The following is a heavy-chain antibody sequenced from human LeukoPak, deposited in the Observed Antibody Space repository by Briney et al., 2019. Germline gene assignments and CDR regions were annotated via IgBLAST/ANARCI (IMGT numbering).Heavy chain of an antibody. CDR1: GFTFSKHG. D-gene: IGHD2-15*01. V-gene: IGHV3-30*02. CDR3: SKDINSYCRGDCSDY. CDR2: IRLDGSNT. Sequence: GGSLRLSCAASGFTFSKHGMHWVRQAPGKGLEWVAFIRLDGSNTYYADSVKGRFTISRDNSKNTVDLQMNSLRTEDTAIYCCSKDINSYCRGDCSDYWGQGTLVIVSS. J-gene: IGHJ4*02.